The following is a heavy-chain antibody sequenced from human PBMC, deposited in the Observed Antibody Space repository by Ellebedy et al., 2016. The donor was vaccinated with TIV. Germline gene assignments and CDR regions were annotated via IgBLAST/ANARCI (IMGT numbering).Heavy chain of an antibody. CDR2: INPSDGGT. CDR3: ATLAGGYTPRREDY. D-gene: IGHD3-22*01. CDR1: GYRFTKYY. J-gene: IGHJ4*02. Sequence: ASVKVSCKASGYRFTKYYMHWVRQAPGQGLEWMGIINPSDGGTNYAQKFQGRLTMTTDTSATTVHIELSSLTSEDTAVYYCATLAGGYTPRREDYWGQGTLVTVSS. V-gene: IGHV1-46*01.